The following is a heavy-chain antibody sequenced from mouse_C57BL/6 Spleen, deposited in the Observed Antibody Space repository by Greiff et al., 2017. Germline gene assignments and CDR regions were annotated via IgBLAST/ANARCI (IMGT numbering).Heavy chain of an antibody. D-gene: IGHD3-1*01. J-gene: IGHJ2*01. V-gene: IGHV5-9-1*02. Sequence: EVQLVESGEGLVKPGGSLKLSCAASGFTFSSYAMSWVRQTPEKRLEWVAYISSGGDYINYADTVQGRFTISSDNARNTLYLQMSSLKSEDTAMYYCTRVGVDFDYWGQGTTLTVSS. CDR3: TRVGVDFDY. CDR2: ISSGGDYI. CDR1: GFTFSSYA.